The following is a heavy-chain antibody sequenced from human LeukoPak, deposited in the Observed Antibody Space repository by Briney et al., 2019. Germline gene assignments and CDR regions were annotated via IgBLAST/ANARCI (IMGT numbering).Heavy chain of an antibody. CDR3: ARGGGITIFGAVMDYFDY. J-gene: IGHJ4*02. D-gene: IGHD3-3*01. Sequence: SVKVSCKASGGTFSSYAISWVRQAPGQGLEWMGGIIPIFGTANYAQKFQGRVTITADKSTSTAYMELSSLRSEDTAVYYCARGGGITIFGAVMDYFDYWGQGTLVTVSS. CDR2: IIPIFGTA. V-gene: IGHV1-69*06. CDR1: GGTFSSYA.